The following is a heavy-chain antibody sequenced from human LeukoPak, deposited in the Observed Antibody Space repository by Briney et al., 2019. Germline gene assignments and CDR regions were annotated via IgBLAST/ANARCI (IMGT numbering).Heavy chain of an antibody. D-gene: IGHD3-10*01. Sequence: PGGSLRLSCAASGFTFDDYGLSWVRQAPGKGLEWVSGINWNGSSRGYADSVKGRFTISRDNDKNSLYLQMNSLRAEDSALYYYVRFPEYNGLGSPHWGQGTLVTVFS. CDR2: INWNGSSR. CDR3: VRFPEYNGLGSPH. J-gene: IGHJ4*02. CDR1: GFTFDDYG. V-gene: IGHV3-20*04.